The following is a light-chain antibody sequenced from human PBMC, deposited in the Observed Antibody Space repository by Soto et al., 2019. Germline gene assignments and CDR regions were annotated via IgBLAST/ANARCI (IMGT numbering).Light chain of an antibody. CDR1: RSVSNY. CDR3: QQRSNWSIT. Sequence: EIVLTQSPATLSLSPGESATLSCRASRSVSNYLAWYQQKPGQAPRLLIYDASSRPTDIPARFSGSGSGTDFTLTISSLEPEDFALYYCQQRSNWSITFGQGTDWRL. CDR2: DAS. J-gene: IGKJ5*01. V-gene: IGKV3-11*01.